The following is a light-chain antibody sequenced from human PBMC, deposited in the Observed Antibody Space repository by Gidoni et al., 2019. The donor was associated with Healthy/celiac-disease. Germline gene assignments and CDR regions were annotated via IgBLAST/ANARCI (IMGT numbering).Light chain of an antibody. V-gene: IGLV3-19*01. CDR2: GKN. CDR3: NSRDSSGNHLV. Sequence: SSELTQDPAVYVALGQTVRITCQGDSLRSYYASWYQQKPGTAPVLVIYGKNNRPPGIPVRFSGSRSGNTASLPITGAQAEDEADYSCNSRDSSGNHLVFGGGTKLTVL. J-gene: IGLJ2*01. CDR1: SLRSYY.